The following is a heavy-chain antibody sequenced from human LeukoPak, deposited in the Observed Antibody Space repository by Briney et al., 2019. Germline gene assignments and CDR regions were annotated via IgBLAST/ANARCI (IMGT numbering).Heavy chain of an antibody. CDR3: AKVTAMVTSYYYYYMDV. Sequence: GGSLRLSCAASGFTFSSYGMHWVRQARGKGLEWVAFIRYDGSNKYYADSVKGRFTISRDNSKNTLYLQMNSLRAEDTAVYYCAKVTAMVTSYYYYYMDVWGEGTTVTVSS. V-gene: IGHV3-30*02. CDR2: IRYDGSNK. D-gene: IGHD5-18*01. CDR1: GFTFSSYG. J-gene: IGHJ6*03.